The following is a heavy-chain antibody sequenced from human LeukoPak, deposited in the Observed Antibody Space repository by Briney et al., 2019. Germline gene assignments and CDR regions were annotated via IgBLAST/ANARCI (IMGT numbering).Heavy chain of an antibody. Sequence: ASVKVSCKVSGYTLTELSMHWVRQAPGKGLEWMGGFDPEDGETIYAQKFQGRVTMTEDTSTDTAYMELSSLRSEDTAVYCCATNYYSSSYSDLDIWGQGTMVTVSA. V-gene: IGHV1-24*01. D-gene: IGHD3-22*01. CDR1: GYTLTELS. CDR3: ATNYYSSSYSDLDI. J-gene: IGHJ3*02. CDR2: FDPEDGET.